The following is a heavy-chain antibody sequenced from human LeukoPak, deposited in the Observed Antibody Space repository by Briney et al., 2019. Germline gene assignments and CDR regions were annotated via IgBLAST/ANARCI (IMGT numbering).Heavy chain of an antibody. V-gene: IGHV3-23*01. CDR3: AKGRGYCSGGSCYSDY. J-gene: IGHJ4*02. D-gene: IGHD2-15*01. CDR1: GFTFSNYG. Sequence: GGSLRLSCAASGFTFSNYGMSWVRQAPGKGLEWVSTITGIVNSTFYADSVKGRFTISRDHSKNTLYLQMNSLRAEDTAVYYCAKGRGYCSGGSCYSDYWGQGTLVTVSS. CDR2: ITGIVNST.